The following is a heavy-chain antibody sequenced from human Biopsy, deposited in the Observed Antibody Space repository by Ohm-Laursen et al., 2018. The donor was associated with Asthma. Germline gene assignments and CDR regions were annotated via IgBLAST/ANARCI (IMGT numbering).Heavy chain of an antibody. J-gene: IGHJ4*02. V-gene: IGHV4-39*01. CDR3: ARVRIRPYCFDY. CDR2: IYYGGST. Sequence: SETLSLTCTVSGGSISSSNYYWGWIRQPPGKGLEWIGNIYYGGSTYYTPSLKSRITISVATSKNQFSLKLSSVTAADTDVYYCARVRIRPYCFDYWGRGTLVTVSS. D-gene: IGHD2-15*01. CDR1: GGSISSSNYY.